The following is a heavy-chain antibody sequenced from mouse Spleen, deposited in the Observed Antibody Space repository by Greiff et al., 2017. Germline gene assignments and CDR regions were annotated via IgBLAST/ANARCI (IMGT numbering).Heavy chain of an antibody. V-gene: IGHV5-9-1*01. D-gene: IGHD4-1*01. CDR1: GFTFSSYA. J-gene: IGHJ3*01. CDR3: ARRNWDWFGY. Sequence: EVKLVESGGGLVKPGGSLKLSCAASGFTFSSYAMSWVRQTPEKRLEWVATISSGGSYTYYPDSVKGRFTISRDNAKNTLYLQMSSLRSEDTAMYYCARRNWDWFGYWGQGTLVTVSA. CDR2: ISSGGSYT.